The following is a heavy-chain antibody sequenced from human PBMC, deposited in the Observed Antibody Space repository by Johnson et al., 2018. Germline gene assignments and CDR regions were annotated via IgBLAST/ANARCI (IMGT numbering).Heavy chain of an antibody. V-gene: IGHV1-8*01. CDR1: GYTFTSYD. CDR2: MNPNSGNT. CDR3: ARIITIFGAIYYGMDV. Sequence: QVQLVQSGAEVKKPGASVKVSCKASGYTFTSYDINWVRQATGQGREWMGWMNPNSGNTGYAQKFQGRVTMTRNTSISTAYMELSSLRSEDTAGYYCARIITIFGAIYYGMDVWGQGTTVTVSS. D-gene: IGHD3-3*01. J-gene: IGHJ6*02.